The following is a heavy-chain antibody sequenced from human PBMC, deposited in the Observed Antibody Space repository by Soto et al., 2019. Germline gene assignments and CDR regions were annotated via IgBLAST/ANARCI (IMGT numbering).Heavy chain of an antibody. CDR2: IYTSGST. CDR1: GGSISSYY. D-gene: IGHD2-2*01. V-gene: IGHV4-4*07. CDR3: ARHGCSSTSCRSPGANYYYYYGMDV. J-gene: IGHJ6*02. Sequence: SETLSLTCTVSGGSISSYYWSWIRQPAGKGLEWIGRIYTSGSTNYNPSLKSRVTMSVDTSKNQFSLKLSSVTAADTAVYYCARHGCSSTSCRSPGANYYYYYGMDVWGQGTTVTGS.